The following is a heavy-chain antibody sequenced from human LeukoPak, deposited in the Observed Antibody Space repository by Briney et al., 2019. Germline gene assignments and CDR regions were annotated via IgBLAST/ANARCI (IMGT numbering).Heavy chain of an antibody. CDR1: GYSISSGYY. CDR2: INHSGST. D-gene: IGHD6-19*01. V-gene: IGHV4-38-2*02. CDR3: ARYYLQWLARSTNWFDP. Sequence: SETLSLTCTVSGYSISSGYYWGWIRQPPGKGLEWIGEINHSGSTNYNPSLKSRVTISVDTSKNQFSLKLSSVTAADTAVYYCARYYLQWLARSTNWFDPWGQGTLVTVSS. J-gene: IGHJ5*02.